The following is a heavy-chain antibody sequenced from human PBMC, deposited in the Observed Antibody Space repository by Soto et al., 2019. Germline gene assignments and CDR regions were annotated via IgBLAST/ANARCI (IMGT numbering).Heavy chain of an antibody. V-gene: IGHV1-69*06. CDR3: ARSSPPGSSSHTQFDY. J-gene: IGHJ4*02. CDR1: GYTFTGYY. CDR2: IIPIFGTA. D-gene: IGHD6-13*01. Sequence: GAPVKVSCKASGYTFTGYYMHWVRQAPGQGLEWMGGIIPIFGTANYAQKFQGRVTITADKSTSTAYMELSSLRSEDTAVYYCARSSPPGSSSHTQFDYWGQGTQVTVSS.